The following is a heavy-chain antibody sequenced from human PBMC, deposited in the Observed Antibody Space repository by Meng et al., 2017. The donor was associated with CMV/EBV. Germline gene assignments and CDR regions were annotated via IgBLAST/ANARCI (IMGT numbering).Heavy chain of an antibody. J-gene: IGHJ4*02. CDR2: ISPYNGKR. D-gene: IGHD1-26*01. V-gene: IGHV1-18*01. Sequence: ASVKVSCKASGYRFITSDIMWERQAPGQGLEWMGWISPYNGKRNYAQKIEGRVTLTTDTSTSTAYMELTNLRSDDTAVYYCARSLDTWGSPYYWGQGTLVTVSS. CDR1: GYRFITSD. CDR3: ARSLDTWGSPYY.